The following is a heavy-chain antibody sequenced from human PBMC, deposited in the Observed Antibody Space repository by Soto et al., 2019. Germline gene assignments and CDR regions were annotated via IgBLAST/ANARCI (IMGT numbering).Heavy chain of an antibody. D-gene: IGHD3-3*01. J-gene: IGHJ4*02. CDR2: ISGSGGST. Sequence: EVQLLESGGGLVQPGGSLRLSCAASGFTFSSYAMSWVRQAPGKGLEWVSAISGSGGSTYYADSVKGRFTISRDNSKNTLYLQMHSLRAEDTAVYYCALDFWCGYNLNYFDYWGQGTLVTVSS. V-gene: IGHV3-23*01. CDR3: ALDFWCGYNLNYFDY. CDR1: GFTFSSYA.